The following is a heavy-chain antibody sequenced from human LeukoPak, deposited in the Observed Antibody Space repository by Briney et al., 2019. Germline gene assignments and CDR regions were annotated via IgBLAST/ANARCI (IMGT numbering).Heavy chain of an antibody. V-gene: IGHV3-53*01. J-gene: IGHJ4*02. CDR3: ARPRIWFGNTLEDY. D-gene: IGHD3-10*01. CDR1: GFTVSSNY. CDR2: IYSGGST. Sequence: GGSLRLSCAASGFTVSSNYKSWVRQAPGKGLEWVSVIYSGGSTYYADSVKGRFTISRDNSKNTLYLQMNSLRAEDTAVYYCARPRIWFGNTLEDYWGQGTLVTVSS.